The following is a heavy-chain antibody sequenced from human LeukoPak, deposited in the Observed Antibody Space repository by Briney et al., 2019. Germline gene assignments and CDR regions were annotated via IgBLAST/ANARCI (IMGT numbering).Heavy chain of an antibody. Sequence: ASVKVSCKASGYTFTGYYMHWVRQAPGQGLEWMGWINPNSGGTDYAQKFQGRVTMTRDTSISTAYMELSRLRSDDTVVYYCARDFYRMKARAAAAMLHYWGQGTLVTVSS. CDR3: ARDFYRMKARAAAAMLHY. J-gene: IGHJ4*02. V-gene: IGHV1-2*02. CDR2: INPNSGGT. D-gene: IGHD2-2*01. CDR1: GYTFTGYY.